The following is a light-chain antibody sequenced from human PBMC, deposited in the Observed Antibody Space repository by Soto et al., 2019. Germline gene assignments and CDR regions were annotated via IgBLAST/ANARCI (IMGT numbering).Light chain of an antibody. V-gene: IGLV2-14*01. CDR1: SSDVGGYNY. CDR2: EVN. CDR3: SSYTDSSTLAV. Sequence: QSALTQPASVSGSPGQSITISCTGTSSDVGGYNYVSWYQQHPGKAPKLMIYEVNNRPSGVSNRFSGSKSGNTASLTISGLQAEDEGDYYCSSYTDSSTLAVFGTGTKVTVL. J-gene: IGLJ1*01.